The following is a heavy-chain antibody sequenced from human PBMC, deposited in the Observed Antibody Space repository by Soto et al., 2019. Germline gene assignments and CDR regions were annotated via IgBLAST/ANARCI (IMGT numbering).Heavy chain of an antibody. CDR2: ISSSSSYI. D-gene: IGHD6-19*01. CDR1: GFTFSSYS. J-gene: IGHJ6*02. CDR3: ASIAVAGHYGMDV. V-gene: IGHV3-21*01. Sequence: PGGSLRLSCAASGFTFSSYSMNWVRQAPGKGLEWVSSISSSSSYIYYADSVKGRFTISRDNAKNSLYLQMNSLRAEDTAVYYCASIAVAGHYGMDVWGQGTTVTVSS.